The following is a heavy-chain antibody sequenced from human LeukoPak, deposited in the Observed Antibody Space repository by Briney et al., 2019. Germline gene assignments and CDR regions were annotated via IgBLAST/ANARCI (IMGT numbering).Heavy chain of an antibody. CDR1: GGSFSGYY. D-gene: IGHD3-10*01. CDR3: ARGWAYGPYFDY. Sequence: SETLSLTCAAYGGSFSGYYWSWIRQPPGKGLEWIGETNHSGSTNYNPSLKSRVTISVDTSKNQFSLKLSSVTAADTAVYYCARGWAYGPYFDYWGQGTLVTVSS. V-gene: IGHV4-34*01. J-gene: IGHJ4*02. CDR2: TNHSGST.